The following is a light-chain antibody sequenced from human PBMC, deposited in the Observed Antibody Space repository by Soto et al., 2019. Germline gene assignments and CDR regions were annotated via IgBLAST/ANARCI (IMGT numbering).Light chain of an antibody. CDR3: NSYTSSSTYV. Sequence: QSVLTQPASVSGPPVQSITISCTGTSSDVGGYNYVSWYQHHPGEAPKVMIYDVSNRPSGISNRFSGSKSGNTASLTISGLQAEDEADYYCNSYTSSSTYVFGTGTKVTVL. J-gene: IGLJ1*01. CDR2: DVS. CDR1: SSDVGGYNY. V-gene: IGLV2-14*03.